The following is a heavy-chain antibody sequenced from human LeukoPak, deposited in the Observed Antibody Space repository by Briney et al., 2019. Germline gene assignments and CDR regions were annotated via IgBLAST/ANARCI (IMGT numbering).Heavy chain of an antibody. V-gene: IGHV3-9*01. J-gene: IGHJ4*02. CDR1: GFTFDDYA. D-gene: IGHD6-19*01. Sequence: GGSLRLSCAASGFTFDDYAMHWVRQAPGKGLEWVSGISWNSGSIGYVDSVKGRFTISRDNAKNSLYLQMNSLRAEDTAVYYCARGPPSGWVNWGQGTLVTVSS. CDR2: ISWNSGSI. CDR3: ARGPPSGWVN.